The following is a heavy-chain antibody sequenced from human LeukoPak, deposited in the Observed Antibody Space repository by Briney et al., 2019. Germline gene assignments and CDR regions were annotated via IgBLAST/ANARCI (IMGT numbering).Heavy chain of an antibody. CDR3: ARGPWMGSFDY. Sequence: ASVKVSCKASGYTFTTYAMSWVRQAPGQGLEWMGWISAYNGNTNYAQKLQGRVTMTTDTSTSTAYMELRSLRSDDTAVYYCARGPWMGSFDYWGQGTLVTVSS. V-gene: IGHV1-18*01. CDR1: GYTFTTYA. J-gene: IGHJ4*02. CDR2: ISAYNGNT. D-gene: IGHD5-12*01.